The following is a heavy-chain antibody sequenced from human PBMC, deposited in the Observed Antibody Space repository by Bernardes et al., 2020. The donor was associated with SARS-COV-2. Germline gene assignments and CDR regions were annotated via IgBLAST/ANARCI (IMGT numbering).Heavy chain of an antibody. CDR2: IYSSGNS. J-gene: IGHJ6*02. Sequence: SETLSLTCTVPGGSISSSNYYWGWIRQAPGKGLEWIGSIYSSGNSYYSPSLQSPVTESVDTSKNQFSLSPSFVTAADTAVYYCAGSSCGIDCYIGGLRSWDYGMDVWGQGSTVTVSS. D-gene: IGHD2-21*02. V-gene: IGHV4-39*01. CDR1: GGSISSSNYY. CDR3: AGSSCGIDCYIGGLRSWDYGMDV.